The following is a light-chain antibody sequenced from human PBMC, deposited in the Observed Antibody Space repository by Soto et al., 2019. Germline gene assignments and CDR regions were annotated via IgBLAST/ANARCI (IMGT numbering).Light chain of an antibody. CDR3: SSYAGSNNIV. J-gene: IGLJ1*01. Sequence: QSVLTQPRSVSGSPGQSVTISCTGTSSDVGTYDFVSWYQQHPGKAPRLMIFDVSERPSGVPDRFSGSRSGNTASLTVSGLQAEDEADYYCSSYAGSNNIVFGTGTKVTVL. V-gene: IGLV2-8*01. CDR2: DVS. CDR1: SSDVGTYDF.